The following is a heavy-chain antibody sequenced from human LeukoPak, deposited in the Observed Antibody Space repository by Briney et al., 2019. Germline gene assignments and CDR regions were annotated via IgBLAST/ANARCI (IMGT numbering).Heavy chain of an antibody. CDR3: AKDTYYDVLTGHIGY. V-gene: IGHV3-9*01. CDR1: GFTFDDYA. J-gene: IGHJ4*02. CDR2: ISWNSGNI. Sequence: GRSLRLSCAASGFTFDDYAMHWVRQAPGRGLEWVSGISWNSGNIGYADSVKGRFPISRDNAKNSLYLQMHSLRAEDTALYYCAKDTYYDVLTGHIGYWGQGTLVTVSS. D-gene: IGHD3-9*01.